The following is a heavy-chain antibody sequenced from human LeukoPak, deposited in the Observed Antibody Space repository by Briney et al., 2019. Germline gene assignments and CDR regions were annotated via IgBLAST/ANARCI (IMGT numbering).Heavy chain of an antibody. J-gene: IGHJ6*02. CDR1: GGSISSGGYY. CDR2: IYYSGST. D-gene: IGHD3-9*01. V-gene: IGHV4-31*03. Sequence: PSQTLSLTCTVSGGSISSGGYYWSWIRQHPGKGLEWIGYIYYSGSTYYNPSLKSRVTISVDTSKNQFSLKLSSVTAADTAVYYCARSDDFDWSPYGMDVWGQGTTVTVSS. CDR3: ARSDDFDWSPYGMDV.